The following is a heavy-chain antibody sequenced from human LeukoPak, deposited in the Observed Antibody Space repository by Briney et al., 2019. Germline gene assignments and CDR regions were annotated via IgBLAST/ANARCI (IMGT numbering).Heavy chain of an antibody. CDR2: ISAYNGNT. D-gene: IGHD5-12*01. J-gene: IGHJ4*02. CDR1: GYTFTSYG. V-gene: IGHV1-18*01. CDR3: ARDWFLGGYHRNRNFDY. Sequence: GASVKVSCKASGYTFTSYGISWVRQAPGQGLEWMGWISAYNGNTNYAQKLQGRVTMTTDTSTSTAYMELRSLRSDDTAVYYCARDWFLGGYHRNRNFDYWGQGTLVTVSS.